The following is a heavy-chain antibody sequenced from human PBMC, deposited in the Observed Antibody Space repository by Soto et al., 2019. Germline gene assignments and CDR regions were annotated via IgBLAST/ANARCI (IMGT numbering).Heavy chain of an antibody. J-gene: IGHJ4*02. D-gene: IGHD1-1*01. Sequence: QITLKESGPTRVKPTQTLTLTCTFSGFSLSTNGVGLGWIRQSPGKALEQLALIYWDDDKRYSPSLKSRLTITKDTSKNQVVPTMTNMAPVDTATYYCGHRAGLPGNWNGGYLDFWGQGALVTVSS. CDR3: GHRAGLPGNWNGGYLDF. V-gene: IGHV2-5*02. CDR2: IYWDDDK. CDR1: GFSLSTNGVG.